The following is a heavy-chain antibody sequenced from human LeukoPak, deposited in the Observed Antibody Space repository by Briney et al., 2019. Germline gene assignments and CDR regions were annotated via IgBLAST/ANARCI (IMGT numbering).Heavy chain of an antibody. CDR3: ALTYYFDRRGYSYFDY. J-gene: IGHJ4*02. Sequence: GGSLRLYCEVSGFSVDGNYMTWVRQVPGRGLEWVALIFSGDSTDYPDSVKGRFTISRDKSKNTLHLQMDSLRPEDTAMYYCALTYYFDRRGYSYFDYWGQGALVTVSS. CDR1: GFSVDGNY. V-gene: IGHV3-53*01. D-gene: IGHD3-22*01. CDR2: IFSGDST.